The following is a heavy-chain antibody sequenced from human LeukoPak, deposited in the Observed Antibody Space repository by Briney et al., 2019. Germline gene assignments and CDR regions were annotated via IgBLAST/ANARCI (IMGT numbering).Heavy chain of an antibody. CDR2: IYYSGST. CDR3: ARDRLEPYYYYYMDV. J-gene: IGHJ6*03. Sequence: SETLSLTCTVSGGSISSSSYYWGWIRQPPGKGLEWIGSIYYSGSTYYNPSLKSRVTISVDPSKNHFSLELSSVTAADTGVYYCARDRLEPYYYYYMDVWGKRTTDSVSS. CDR1: GGSISSSSYY. D-gene: IGHD1-1*01. V-gene: IGHV4-39*07.